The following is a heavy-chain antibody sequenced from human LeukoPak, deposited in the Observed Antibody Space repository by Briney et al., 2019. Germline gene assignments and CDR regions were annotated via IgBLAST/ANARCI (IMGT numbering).Heavy chain of an antibody. J-gene: IGHJ6*03. CDR2: INHSGST. D-gene: IGHD3-16*02. V-gene: IGHV4-34*01. Sequence: SETLSLTCAVYGGSFSGYYWSWVRQPPGKGLEWIGEINHSGSTNYNPSLKSRVTISVDTSKNQFSLKLSSVTAADTAVYYCASLFNVRYYYYYMDVWGKGTTVTVSS. CDR3: ASLFNVRYYYYYMDV. CDR1: GGSFSGYY.